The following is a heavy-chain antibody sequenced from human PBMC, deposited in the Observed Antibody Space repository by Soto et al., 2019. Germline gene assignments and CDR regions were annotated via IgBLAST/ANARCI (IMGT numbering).Heavy chain of an antibody. CDR2: IYPSGNT. J-gene: IGHJ4*02. D-gene: IGHD4-17*01. V-gene: IGHV4-30-2*01. CDR3: ARGGGGTVTTLAFDY. CDR1: GDSISSVHYP. Sequence: QLQLQESGSGLVKPSQTLSLTCAVSGDSISSVHYPWSWTRQPPGKGLDWIGYIYPSGNTYYTPSLKSRVTISADRSKNHFSLNMTSVTAADTAVYYCARGGGGTVTTLAFDYWGQGTLVTVSS.